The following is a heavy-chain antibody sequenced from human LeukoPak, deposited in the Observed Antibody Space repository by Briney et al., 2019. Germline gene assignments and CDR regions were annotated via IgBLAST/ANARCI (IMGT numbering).Heavy chain of an antibody. CDR2: IFYSGST. CDR1: GGSISTSSYY. D-gene: IGHD5-12*01. Sequence: SETLSLTCTVSGGSISTSSYYWGWVRQPPGKGPEWFGNIFYSGSTYYSPSLKSRVTISLDTSRNQFSLKLSSVTAADTAVYYCARGRRVATIFWFDPWGQGTLVTVSS. CDR3: ARGRRVATIFWFDP. V-gene: IGHV4-39*07. J-gene: IGHJ5*02.